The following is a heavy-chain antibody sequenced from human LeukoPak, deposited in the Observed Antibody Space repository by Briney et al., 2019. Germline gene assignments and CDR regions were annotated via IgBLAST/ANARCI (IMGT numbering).Heavy chain of an antibody. CDR2: INHSGST. CDR3: ARLSSRWYFSPDY. V-gene: IGHV4-34*01. J-gene: IGHJ4*02. D-gene: IGHD6-19*01. CDR1: GGSFSGYY. Sequence: SETLSLTCAVYGGSFSGYYWSWIRQPPGKGLERIGEINHSGSTNYNPSLKSRVTISVDTSKNQFSLKLSSVTAADTAVYYCARLSSRWYFSPDYWGQGTLVTVSS.